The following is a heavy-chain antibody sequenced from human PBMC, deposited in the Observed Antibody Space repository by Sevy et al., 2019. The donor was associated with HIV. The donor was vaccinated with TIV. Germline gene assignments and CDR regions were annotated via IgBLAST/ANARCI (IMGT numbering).Heavy chain of an antibody. Sequence: GGSLRLSCAASGFTFSTYDMNWVRQAPGNGVEWVSYIYYADSVKGRFTISRDNAKNSLYVQMNRLRAEDTAVYYCAREGGYTDQGMDVWGQGTTVTVSS. J-gene: IGHJ6*02. CDR1: GFTFSTYD. V-gene: IGHV3-48*01. D-gene: IGHD5-12*01. CDR3: AREGGYTDQGMDV. CDR2: I.